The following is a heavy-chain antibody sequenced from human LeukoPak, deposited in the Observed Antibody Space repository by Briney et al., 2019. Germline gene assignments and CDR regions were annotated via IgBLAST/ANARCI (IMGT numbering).Heavy chain of an antibody. CDR1: GGSFSGYY. V-gene: IGHV4-59*01. Sequence: SETLSLTCAVYGGSFSGYYWSWIRQPPGKGLEWIGYIYYSGSTNYNPSLKSRVTISVDTSKNQFSLKLSSVTAADTAVYYCARTLGYCSSTSCYGGYYFDYWGQGTLVTVSS. CDR2: IYYSGST. D-gene: IGHD2-2*01. CDR3: ARTLGYCSSTSCYGGYYFDY. J-gene: IGHJ4*02.